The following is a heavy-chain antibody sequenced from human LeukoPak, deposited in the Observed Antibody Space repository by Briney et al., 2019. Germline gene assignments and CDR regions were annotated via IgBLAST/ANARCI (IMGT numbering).Heavy chain of an antibody. CDR2: IKPNSGVT. CDR1: GYTFSDYY. CDR3: ARPSYCGGGCYYYFDY. J-gene: IGHJ4*02. Sequence: ASVKVSCKASGYTFSDYYIHCLRQAPGQGLEWMGWIKPNSGVTNYARNFQGRITMTRDTSISTAFMELSSLRSDDTAVYYCARPSYCGGGCYYYFDYWGQGTLVTVSS. V-gene: IGHV1-2*02. D-gene: IGHD2-21*02.